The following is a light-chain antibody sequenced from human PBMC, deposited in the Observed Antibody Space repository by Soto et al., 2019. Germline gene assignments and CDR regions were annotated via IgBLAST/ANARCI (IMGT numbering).Light chain of an antibody. CDR3: QQSYNTPWT. J-gene: IGKJ1*01. Sequence: IQMTQSPSSLSASVGDRVTITCRTNEIIINFLNWYQQKPGKAPNLLIYTASSLQSGVPSRFSGGGSGTDFTLTISDLQPEDFATYYCQQSYNTPWTFGQGTKVE. CDR1: EIIINF. CDR2: TAS. V-gene: IGKV1-39*01.